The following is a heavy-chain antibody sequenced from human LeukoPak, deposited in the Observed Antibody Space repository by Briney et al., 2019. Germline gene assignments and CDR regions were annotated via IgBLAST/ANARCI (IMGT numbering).Heavy chain of an antibody. J-gene: IGHJ4*02. V-gene: IGHV3-74*01. D-gene: IGHD1-14*01. CDR3: ARAPPTPDSTPHFDY. CDR2: INSDGSST. CDR1: GFTFSSYW. Sequence: GGSLRLSCAASGFTFSSYWMHWVRQAPGKGLVWVSRINSDGSSTSYADSVKGRFTISRDNAKNTLYLRMNSLRAEDTAVYYCARAPPTPDSTPHFDYWGQGTLVTVSS.